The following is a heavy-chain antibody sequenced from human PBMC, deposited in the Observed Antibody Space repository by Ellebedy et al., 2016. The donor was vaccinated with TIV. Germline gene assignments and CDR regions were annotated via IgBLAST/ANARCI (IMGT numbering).Heavy chain of an antibody. D-gene: IGHD2-2*01. Sequence: SETLSLTCSVSGGSINSNFWSWIRQPPGKGLEWIGNIYYSGVTDFNPSLKSRVTISIDTSKNQFSLKLNSMTAADTAVYYCARSPVPAARGVGWFDPWGQGTLVTVSS. CDR2: IYYSGVT. J-gene: IGHJ5*02. CDR3: ARSPVPAARGVGWFDP. V-gene: IGHV4-59*12. CDR1: GGSINSNF.